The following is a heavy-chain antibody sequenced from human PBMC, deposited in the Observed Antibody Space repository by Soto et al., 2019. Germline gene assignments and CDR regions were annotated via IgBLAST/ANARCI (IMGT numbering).Heavy chain of an antibody. D-gene: IGHD5-12*01. CDR1: GGSISNTSYY. V-gene: IGHV4-39*01. CDR3: ARVQRRWLNSDS. CDR2: IYYGGTS. J-gene: IGHJ4*02. Sequence: SETLSLTCTVSGGSISNTSYYWGWVRQPPGKGLEWIGHIYYGGTSYSNPSLKGRVSLSVDTSKNQFFLKLNSVTAADTAVYFCARVQRRWLNSDSWGQGTLVTVSS.